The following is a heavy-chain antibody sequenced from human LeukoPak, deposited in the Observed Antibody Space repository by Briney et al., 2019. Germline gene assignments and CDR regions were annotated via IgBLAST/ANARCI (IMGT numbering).Heavy chain of an antibody. Sequence: SETLSLTCTVSGGSISSGGYYWNWIRQHPGKGLEGIGCIYYSGSTYYNPSLKSRVTISVDTSKNQFSLRLSSVTAADTAVYYCARDYYVGNPAYYFDYWGQGTLVTVSS. D-gene: IGHD4-23*01. CDR3: ARDYYVGNPAYYFDY. J-gene: IGHJ4*02. CDR1: GGSISSGGYY. CDR2: IYYSGST. V-gene: IGHV4-31*03.